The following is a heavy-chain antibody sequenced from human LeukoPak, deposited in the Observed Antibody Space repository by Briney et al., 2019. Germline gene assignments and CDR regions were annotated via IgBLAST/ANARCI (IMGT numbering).Heavy chain of an antibody. V-gene: IGHV1-8*02. J-gene: IGHJ6*02. Sequence: GASVKVSCKASGYTFTSYGINWVRQATGQGLEWMGWMNPNSGNTGYAQKFQGRVTMTRNTSISTAYMELSSLRSEDTAVYYCASPYNTQGYYYGMDIWGQGTTVTVSS. CDR1: GYTFTSYG. CDR2: MNPNSGNT. D-gene: IGHD1-14*01. CDR3: ASPYNTQGYYYGMDI.